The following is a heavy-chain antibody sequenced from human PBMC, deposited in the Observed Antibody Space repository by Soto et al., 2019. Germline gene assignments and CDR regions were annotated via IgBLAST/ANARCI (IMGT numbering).Heavy chain of an antibody. CDR1: GGSFSGYY. V-gene: IGHV4-34*01. CDR2: INHSGST. D-gene: IGHD6-13*01. J-gene: IGHJ3*02. CDR3: ARGRVGIAAAQGAFDI. Sequence: SETLSLTCTVYGGSFSGYYWSWIRQPPGKGLEWIGEINHSGSTNYNPSLKSRVTISVDTSKNQFSLKLSSVTAADTAVYYCARGRVGIAAAQGAFDIWGQGTMVTVSS.